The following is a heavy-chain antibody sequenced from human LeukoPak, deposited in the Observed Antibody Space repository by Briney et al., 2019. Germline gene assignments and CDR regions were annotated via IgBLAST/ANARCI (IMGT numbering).Heavy chain of an antibody. Sequence: GGSLRLSCAASGFTFSSYSMNWVRQAPGKGLEWVSSISSSSSYIYYADSVKGRFTISRDNAKNSLYLQMNSLRAEDTAVYYCARDAYYYDSSGYKVLDYWGQGTLVTVSS. CDR1: GFTFSSYS. V-gene: IGHV3-21*01. CDR2: ISSSSSYI. J-gene: IGHJ4*02. D-gene: IGHD3-22*01. CDR3: ARDAYYYDSSGYKVLDY.